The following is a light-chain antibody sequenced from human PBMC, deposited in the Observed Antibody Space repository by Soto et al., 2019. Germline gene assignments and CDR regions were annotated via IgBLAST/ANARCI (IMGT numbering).Light chain of an antibody. CDR1: QDRRND. CDR2: AAS. J-gene: IGKJ1*01. V-gene: IGKV1-6*01. Sequence: AIPMSQSPSSLSASVGARVTITCRASQDRRNDFGWYQQKPGKAPKLLIYAASSLQSGVPSRFSGSRSGTDFTLTISSLQPEDFATYYCLQDYHYPRTVGQGTKVDIK. CDR3: LQDYHYPRT.